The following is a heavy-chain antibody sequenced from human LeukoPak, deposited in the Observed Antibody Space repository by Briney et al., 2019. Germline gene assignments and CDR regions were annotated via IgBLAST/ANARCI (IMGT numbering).Heavy chain of an antibody. V-gene: IGHV3-23*01. CDR3: AKIYDILTGYPFDY. CDR1: GGSISSYY. Sequence: ETLSLTCTVSGGSISSYYWSWIRQPPGKGLEWVSAISGSGGSTYYADSVKGRFTISRDNSKNTLYLQMNSLRAEDTAVYYCAKIYDILTGYPFDYWGQGTLVTVSS. CDR2: ISGSGGST. D-gene: IGHD3-9*01. J-gene: IGHJ4*02.